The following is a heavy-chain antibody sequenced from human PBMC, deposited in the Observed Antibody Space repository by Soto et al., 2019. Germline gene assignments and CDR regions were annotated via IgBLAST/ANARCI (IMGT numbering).Heavy chain of an antibody. CDR3: ARVRGRLLRFDP. CDR2: IDHSGNT. CDR1: GSSLSDCY. J-gene: IGHJ5*02. D-gene: IGHD2-15*01. Sequence: SGTLSLICDVYGSSLSDCYWTWLPQPPGKGLEWIGEIDHSGNTNYSPSLKSRVTISVDTSKNQFSLKLSSVTAADTAVYYCARVRGRLLRFDPWGQGTLVTVS. V-gene: IGHV4-34*01.